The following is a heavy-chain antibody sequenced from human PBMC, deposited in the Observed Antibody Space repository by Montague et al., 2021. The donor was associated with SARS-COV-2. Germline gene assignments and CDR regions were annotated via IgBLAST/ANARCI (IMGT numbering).Heavy chain of an antibody. CDR1: GGSISSYY. D-gene: IGHD1-14*01. V-gene: IGHV4-4*07. CDR2: IYTCGST. Sequence: SETLSLTCTVSGGSISSYYWSWIRQPARQGLEWIGLIYTCGSTNYNPSLKSRVTMSLDTSKNQFSLKLRSVTAADTAVYYCARDSCGMGAFDIWGQGTMVTVSS. J-gene: IGHJ3*02. CDR3: ARDSCGMGAFDI.